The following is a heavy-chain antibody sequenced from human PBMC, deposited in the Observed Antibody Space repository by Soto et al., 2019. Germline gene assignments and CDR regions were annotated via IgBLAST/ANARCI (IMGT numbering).Heavy chain of an antibody. J-gene: IGHJ4*02. V-gene: IGHV3-30-3*01. Sequence: GGSLRLSCAASGFTFSSYAMHWVRQAPGKGLEWVAVISYDGSNKYYADSVNGRFTISRDNSKNTLYLQMNSLRAEDTAVYYCARSLGYCTNGVCYSPFDYWGQGTLVTVSS. CDR3: ARSLGYCTNGVCYSPFDY. D-gene: IGHD2-8*01. CDR2: ISYDGSNK. CDR1: GFTFSSYA.